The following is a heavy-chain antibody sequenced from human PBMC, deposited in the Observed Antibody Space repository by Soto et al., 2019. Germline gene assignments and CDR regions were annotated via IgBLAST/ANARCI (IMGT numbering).Heavy chain of an antibody. CDR1: GFTFSMYS. Sequence: PGGSLRLSCSASGFTFSMYSMHWIRQAPGKGLEYVSAISDDGRSTYYADSVKGRYTISRDNSNNAVFLQMSSLRPDDTAVYYCAKLAEYGVDEGWGLGTLVTVSS. CDR2: ISDDGRST. D-gene: IGHD4-17*01. J-gene: IGHJ4*02. CDR3: AKLAEYGVDEG. V-gene: IGHV3-64D*06.